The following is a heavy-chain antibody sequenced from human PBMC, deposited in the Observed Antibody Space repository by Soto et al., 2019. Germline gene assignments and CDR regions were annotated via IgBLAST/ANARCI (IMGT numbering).Heavy chain of an antibody. V-gene: IGHV3-15*07. CDR2: IKSKIEGGTT. CDR3: TTTLYASSGYYYVWVDY. CDR1: GFTFSNAW. J-gene: IGHJ4*02. D-gene: IGHD3-22*01. Sequence: GGSLRLSCAASGFTFSNAWMNWVRQAPGKGLEWVGRIKSKIEGGTTDYAAPVKGEFTISRDDSKNKLYLQMNSLNTEDTAVYYCTTTLYASSGYYYVWVDYWGQGTLVTVSS.